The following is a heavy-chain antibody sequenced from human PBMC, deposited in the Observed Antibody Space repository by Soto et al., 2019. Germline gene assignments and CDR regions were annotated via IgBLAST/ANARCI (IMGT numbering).Heavy chain of an antibody. CDR3: ARAAGLY. Sequence: EVQLVESGGGLVQPGGSLRLSCAASGLTVSSNYMSWVRQAPGKGLEWLSVIYSDGTTYYGDSVKGRFTISRDNSNNTLYLQMTSLRAEDTAVYYCARAAGLYWGQGTLVSVSS. J-gene: IGHJ4*02. D-gene: IGHD3-10*01. V-gene: IGHV3-66*01. CDR1: GLTVSSNY. CDR2: IYSDGTT.